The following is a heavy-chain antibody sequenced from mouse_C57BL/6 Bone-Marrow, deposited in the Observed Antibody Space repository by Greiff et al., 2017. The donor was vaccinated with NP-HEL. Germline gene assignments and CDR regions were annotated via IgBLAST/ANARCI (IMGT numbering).Heavy chain of an antibody. Sequence: EVQLQQSGAELVRPGASVKLSCTASGFNFKDDYMHWVKQRPEQGLEWIGWIDPENGDTEYASKFQGKATITADTSSNTAYLQLSSLTSEDTAVYYCTRYDGYDYWGQGTTLTVSS. J-gene: IGHJ2*01. CDR3: TRYDGYDY. D-gene: IGHD2-3*01. V-gene: IGHV14-4*01. CDR2: IDPENGDT. CDR1: GFNFKDDY.